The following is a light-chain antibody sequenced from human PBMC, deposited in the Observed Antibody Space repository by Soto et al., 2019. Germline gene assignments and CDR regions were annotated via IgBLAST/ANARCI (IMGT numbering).Light chain of an antibody. CDR2: EDN. CDR1: SSDVGSYNL. CDR3: CSYARTSTYV. Sequence: QSVLTQPASVSGSPGQSITISWTGTSSDVGSYNLVSWYQQHPGKAPKLMIYEDNKRPSGVSNRFSVSKSGYTASPTISGLQAEDEADYYCCSYARTSTYVFGSGTKLTVL. J-gene: IGLJ1*01. V-gene: IGLV2-23*01.